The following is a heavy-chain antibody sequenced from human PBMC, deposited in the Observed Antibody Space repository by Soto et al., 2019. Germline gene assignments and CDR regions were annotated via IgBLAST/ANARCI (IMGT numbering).Heavy chain of an antibody. Sequence: PSETLSLTCAVSGGSISSGGYSWSWIRQPPGKGLEWIGYIYHSGSTYYNPSLKSRVTISVDRSKNQFSLKLSSVTAADTAVYYCARDQLWFGDFNTWGMDVWGQGTTVTVSS. CDR2: IYHSGST. D-gene: IGHD3-10*01. CDR1: GGSISSGGYS. V-gene: IGHV4-30-2*01. CDR3: ARDQLWFGDFNTWGMDV. J-gene: IGHJ6*02.